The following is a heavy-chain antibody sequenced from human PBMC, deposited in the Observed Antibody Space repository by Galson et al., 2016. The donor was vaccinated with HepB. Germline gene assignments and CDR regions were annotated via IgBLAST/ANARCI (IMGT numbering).Heavy chain of an antibody. CDR2: VHHTGRT. D-gene: IGHD2/OR15-2a*01. CDR3: ARREGVSGNSLFDP. J-gene: IGHJ5*02. Sequence: ETLSLTCTVSDASINSRNWWSWVRQPPGKGLEWIGEVHHTGRTHYNPSLKSRVFISVDKTKKQFSLTLSSVTAAETAVYFCARREGVSGNSLFDPWGQGTPVTVSS. CDR1: DASINSRNW. V-gene: IGHV4-4*01.